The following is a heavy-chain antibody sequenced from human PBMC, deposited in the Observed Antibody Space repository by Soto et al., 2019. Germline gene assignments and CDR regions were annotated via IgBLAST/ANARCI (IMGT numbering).Heavy chain of an antibody. CDR1: GFTFDDYA. CDR3: AKGGDYGSGSYYH. V-gene: IGHV3-43*02. D-gene: IGHD3-10*01. CDR2: ISGYGGST. J-gene: IGHJ5*02. Sequence: GGSLRLSCAASGFTFDDYAMHWVRQAPGKGLEWVSLISGYGGSTYYADSVKGRFTISRDNSKNSLYLQMNSLRTEDAALYYCAKGGDYGSGSYYHWGQGTLVTVSS.